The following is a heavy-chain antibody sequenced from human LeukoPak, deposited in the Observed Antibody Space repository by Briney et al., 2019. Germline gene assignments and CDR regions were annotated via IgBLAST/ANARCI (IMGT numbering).Heavy chain of an antibody. CDR3: ARDPRVAATRVDY. V-gene: IGHV1-18*01. J-gene: IGHJ4*02. CDR2: ISAYNCDT. Sequence: ASVKVSCKTSGYTFNSYGISWVRQAPGQGLEWMGWISAYNCDTNFAQKVQDRVTMTTDTSTSTAYMELRSLRSDGTAVYFCARDPRVAATRVDYWGQGTLVTVSS. D-gene: IGHD2-15*01. CDR1: GYTFNSYG.